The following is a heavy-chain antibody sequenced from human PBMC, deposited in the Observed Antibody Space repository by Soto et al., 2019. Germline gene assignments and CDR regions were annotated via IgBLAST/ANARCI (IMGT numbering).Heavy chain of an antibody. V-gene: IGHV4-4*02. Sequence: PSETLSLTCAVSGGSISSSNWWSWVRQPPGKGLEWIGEIYHSGSTNYNPSLKSRVTISVDKSKNQFSLKLSSVTAADTAVYYCARDVPSSTTTFDYYYGMDVWGQGTTVTVPS. J-gene: IGHJ6*02. CDR1: GGSISSSNW. CDR2: IYHSGST. CDR3: ARDVPSSTTTFDYYYGMDV. D-gene: IGHD4-17*01.